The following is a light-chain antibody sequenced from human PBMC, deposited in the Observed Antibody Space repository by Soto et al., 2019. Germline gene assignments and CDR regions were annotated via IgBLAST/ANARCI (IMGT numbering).Light chain of an antibody. CDR3: SSYTLRNTLVL. V-gene: IGLV2-14*01. CDR1: SSDVGGYNF. Sequence: QSALTQPASVSGSPGQSSTISCTGTSSDVGGYNFVSWYQQHPGKAPRLIIYEVSSRPSGVSYRFSGSKSGNTASLTISGLQAEDEADYYCSSYTLRNTLVLFGGGTQLTVL. CDR2: EVS. J-gene: IGLJ3*02.